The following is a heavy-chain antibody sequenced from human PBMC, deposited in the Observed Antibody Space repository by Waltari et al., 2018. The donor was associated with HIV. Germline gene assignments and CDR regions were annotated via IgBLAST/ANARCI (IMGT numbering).Heavy chain of an antibody. CDR1: GDSLTRMY. CDR3: AGHRCRDCGSGTSFKYFGL. D-gene: IGHD3-10*01. Sequence: QVLLEESGPGLVKPSEPLSLTCTVSGDSLTRMYWSWIRQPPGKGLEWIGKIYSSGPTVCRPARNRRGNMAVGTSKNEFSLTLASVTAEETAVYCWAGHRCRDCGSGTSFKYFGLWGRG. J-gene: IGHJ2*01. V-gene: IGHV4-59*03. CDR2: IYSSGPT.